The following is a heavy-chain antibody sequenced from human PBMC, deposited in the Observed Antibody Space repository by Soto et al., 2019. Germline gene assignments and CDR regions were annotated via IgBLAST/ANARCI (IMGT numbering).Heavy chain of an antibody. CDR2: ITGGGGYT. D-gene: IGHD3-10*01. J-gene: IGHJ2*01. V-gene: IGHV3-23*01. CDR3: AKGRGVARANWYSDV. CDR1: GFTFSNHA. Sequence: EVQLSESGGGLVQPGGSLRLSCAASGFTFSNHAMSWVRQAPGKGLEWVSTITGGGGYTYYADSVKGRFTISRDNSKNTLYLQMNSLRAGDTAVYYCAKGRGVARANWYSDVWGSGTLVTVSS.